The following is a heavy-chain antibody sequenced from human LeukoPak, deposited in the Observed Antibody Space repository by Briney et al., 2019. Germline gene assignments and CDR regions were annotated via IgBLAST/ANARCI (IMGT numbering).Heavy chain of an antibody. CDR2: IWYEGSNK. Sequence: AGGSLRLSCGASGFTFSSYGMHWVRQARGKGLEWVAVIWYEGSNKYYADSVNGRVTISRDNSKNTLYLQMNGLRAEDTAVYYCAKGGYYDSSGHEFDYWGQGTLVTVSS. D-gene: IGHD3-22*01. V-gene: IGHV3-33*06. J-gene: IGHJ4*02. CDR1: GFTFSSYG. CDR3: AKGGYYDSSGHEFDY.